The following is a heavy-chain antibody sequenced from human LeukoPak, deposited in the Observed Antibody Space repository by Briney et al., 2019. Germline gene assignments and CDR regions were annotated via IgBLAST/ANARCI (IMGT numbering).Heavy chain of an antibody. D-gene: IGHD6-19*01. CDR2: ISGSGGST. Sequence: GGSLRLSCAASGFTFSAYGMSWVRQAPGKGLEWVSGISGSGGSTFYAESVKGRFTISRDDSKLYLQMNSLRAEDTAVYYCAKRGVQQWLVDWYFDYWGQGTLATVSS. V-gene: IGHV3-23*01. J-gene: IGHJ4*02. CDR3: AKRGVQQWLVDWYFDY. CDR1: GFTFSAYG.